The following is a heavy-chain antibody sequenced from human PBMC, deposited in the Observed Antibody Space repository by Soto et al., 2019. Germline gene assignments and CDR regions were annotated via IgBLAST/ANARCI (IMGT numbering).Heavy chain of an antibody. Sequence: ASSEGLCKASGYTFTSYYMHWVRQAPGQGLEWMGIINPSGGSTSYAQKFQGRVTMTRDTSTSTVYMELSSLRSEDTAVYYCARGKGNCSSTSCRTSLLGYWGQGTLVTVSS. CDR2: INPSGGST. CDR1: GYTFTSYY. D-gene: IGHD2-2*01. J-gene: IGHJ4*02. CDR3: ARGKGNCSSTSCRTSLLGY. V-gene: IGHV1-46*01.